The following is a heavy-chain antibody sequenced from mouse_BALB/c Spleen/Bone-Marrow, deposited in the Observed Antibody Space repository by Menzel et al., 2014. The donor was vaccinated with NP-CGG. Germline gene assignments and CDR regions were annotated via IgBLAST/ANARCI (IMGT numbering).Heavy chain of an antibody. V-gene: IGHV7-3*02. CDR2: IRHKANGFTT. CDR3: ARDDYRYDGWYFDV. J-gene: IGHJ1*01. D-gene: IGHD2-14*01. CDR1: GFTFTDYY. Sequence: EVQVVESGGGLVQPGGSLRLSCATSGFTFTDYYMSWVRQPPGKALGWLGFIRHKANGFTTEYSASVKGRFTISRDNSQSILYLQMNTLRAEDSATYYCARDDYRYDGWYFDVWGAGTTVTVSS.